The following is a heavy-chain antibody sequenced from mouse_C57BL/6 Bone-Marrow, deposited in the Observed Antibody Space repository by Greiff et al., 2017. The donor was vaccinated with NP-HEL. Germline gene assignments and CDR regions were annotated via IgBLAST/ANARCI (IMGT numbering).Heavy chain of an antibody. Sequence: QVQLQQSGAELVRPGASVTLSCKASGYTFTDYEMHWVKQTPVHGLEWIGAIDPETGGTAYNQKFKGKAILTADKSSSTAYMELRSLTSEDSAVYYCTRQLGYYAMDYWGQGTSVTVSS. J-gene: IGHJ4*01. V-gene: IGHV1-15*01. CDR1: GYTFTDYE. D-gene: IGHD4-1*02. CDR2: IDPETGGT. CDR3: TRQLGYYAMDY.